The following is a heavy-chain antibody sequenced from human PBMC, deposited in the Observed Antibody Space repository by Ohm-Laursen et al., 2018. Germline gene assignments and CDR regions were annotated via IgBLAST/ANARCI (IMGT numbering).Heavy chain of an antibody. CDR2: INPSGGST. CDR1: GYTFTSYY. V-gene: IGHV1-46*01. Sequence: ASVKVSCKASGYTFTSYYMHWVRQAPGQGLEWMGIINPSGGSTSYAQKFQGRVTMTRDTSTSTVYMELSSLRSEDTAVYYCARDKKEWLEAFLPPLPSHYGMDVWGQGTTVTVSS. D-gene: IGHD6-19*01. J-gene: IGHJ6*02. CDR3: ARDKKEWLEAFLPPLPSHYGMDV.